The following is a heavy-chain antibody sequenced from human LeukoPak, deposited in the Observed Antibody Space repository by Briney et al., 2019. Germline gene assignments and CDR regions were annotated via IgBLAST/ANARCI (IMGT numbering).Heavy chain of an antibody. V-gene: IGHV3-21*01. CDR2: ISSSSSYI. CDR1: GFTFSSYS. CDR3: ARLAVAGTDFDY. J-gene: IGHJ4*02. Sequence: PGGSLRLSCAASGFTFSSYSMNWDRQAPGKGLEWVSSISSSSSYIYYADSVKGRFTISRDNAKNSLYLQMNSLRAEDTAVYYCARLAVAGTDFDYWGQGTLVTVSS. D-gene: IGHD6-19*01.